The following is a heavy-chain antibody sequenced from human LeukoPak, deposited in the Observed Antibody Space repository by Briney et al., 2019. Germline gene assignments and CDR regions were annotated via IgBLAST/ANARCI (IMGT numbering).Heavy chain of an antibody. CDR3: AKDLKPYVLLWFGES. CDR2: ISGSGGST. Sequence: GGSLRLSCAASGFTFSSYAMGWVRQAPGKGLEWVSAISGSGGSTYYADSVKGRFTISRDNSKNTLYLQMNSLRAEDTAVYYCAKDLKPYVLLWFGESWGQGTLVTVSS. D-gene: IGHD3-10*01. V-gene: IGHV3-23*01. J-gene: IGHJ5*02. CDR1: GFTFSSYA.